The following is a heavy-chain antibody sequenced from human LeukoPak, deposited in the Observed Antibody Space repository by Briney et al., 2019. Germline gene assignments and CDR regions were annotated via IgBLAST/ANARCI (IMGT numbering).Heavy chain of an antibody. CDR2: INPKSGGT. CDR1: GYTFTGYY. D-gene: IGHD3-22*01. V-gene: IGHV1-2*02. J-gene: IGHJ4*02. Sequence: ASVKVSCKASGYTFTGYYIHWVRQAPGQGLEWMGWINPKSGGTKYAQKFQDRVTMTSDTSISTAYMELSSLKSDDTAVFFCARVDDSRGYLQSAFDFWGQGTLVTVSS. CDR3: ARVDDSRGYLQSAFDF.